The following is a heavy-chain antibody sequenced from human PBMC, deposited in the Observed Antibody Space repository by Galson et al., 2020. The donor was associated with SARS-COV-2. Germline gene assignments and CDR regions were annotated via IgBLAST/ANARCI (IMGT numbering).Heavy chain of an antibody. D-gene: IGHD3-9*01. CDR3: ARGPQWDYDILTGYIRDAGDS. J-gene: IGHJ3*02. Sequence: ASVKVSCKASGYTFTSYDINWVRQATGQGLAWMGWMNPNSGNTGYAQKFQGRVTMTRNTYISTAYMELSRLRSEDTAVYFCARGPQWDYDILTGYIRDAGDSWGQGTMCTVSS. CDR1: GYTFTSYD. V-gene: IGHV1-8*01. CDR2: MNPNSGNT.